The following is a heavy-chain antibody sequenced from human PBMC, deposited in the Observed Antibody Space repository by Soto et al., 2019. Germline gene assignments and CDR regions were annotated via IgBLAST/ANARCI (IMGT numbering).Heavy chain of an antibody. CDR2: TYYRSKWYN. V-gene: IGHV6-1*01. D-gene: IGHD4-17*01. CDR3: ARALQRETTDDYGDYVNYYYYGMDV. CDR1: GDSVSSNSAA. Sequence: SQTLSLTCAISGDSVSSNSAAWNWIRQSPSRGLEWLGRTYYRSKWYNDYAVSVKSRITINPDTSKNQFSLQLNSVTPEDTAVYYCARALQRETTDDYGDYVNYYYYGMDVWGQGTTVTVSS. J-gene: IGHJ6*02.